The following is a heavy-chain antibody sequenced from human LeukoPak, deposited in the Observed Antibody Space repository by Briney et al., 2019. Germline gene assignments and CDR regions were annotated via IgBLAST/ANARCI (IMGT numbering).Heavy chain of an antibody. CDR2: IKQDGSEK. CDR1: GFTFSSYW. Sequence: GGSLRLSCAASGFTFSSYWMSWVRQAPGKGLEWVANIKQDGSEKYYVDSVKGRFTISRDNAKNSLNLQMNSPRAEDTAVYYCARDRREIKLWPREYYYYYMDVWGKGTTVTISS. V-gene: IGHV3-7*01. J-gene: IGHJ6*03. D-gene: IGHD5-18*01. CDR3: ARDRREIKLWPREYYYYYMDV.